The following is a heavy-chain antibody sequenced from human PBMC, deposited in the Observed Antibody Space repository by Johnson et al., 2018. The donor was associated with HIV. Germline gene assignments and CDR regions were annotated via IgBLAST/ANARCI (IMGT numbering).Heavy chain of an antibody. CDR3: ARGNYYGSGSYGAFDI. CDR1: GFTFDDYG. CDR2: INWNGGST. J-gene: IGHJ3*02. D-gene: IGHD3-10*01. V-gene: IGHV3-20*04. Sequence: VQLVESGGGVVRPGGSLRLSCAASGFTFDDYGMSWVRQAPGKGLEWVSGINWNGGSTGYADSVKGRLTISRDNAKNSLYLQMNSLRAEDTALYYCARGNYYGSGSYGAFDIWGQGTMVTVSS.